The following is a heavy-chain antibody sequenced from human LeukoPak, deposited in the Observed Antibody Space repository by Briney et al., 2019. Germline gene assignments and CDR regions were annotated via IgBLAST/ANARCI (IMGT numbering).Heavy chain of an antibody. Sequence: PSETLSLTCAVYGGSFSGYYWSWIRQPPGKGLEWIGEINHSGSTNYNPSLKSRVTISVDTSKNQFSLKLSSVTAADTAVYYCARGRGMIDWNYLTPPLFDYWGQGTLVTVSS. V-gene: IGHV4-34*01. D-gene: IGHD1-7*01. CDR3: ARGRGMIDWNYLTPPLFDY. CDR1: GGSFSGYY. CDR2: INHSGST. J-gene: IGHJ4*02.